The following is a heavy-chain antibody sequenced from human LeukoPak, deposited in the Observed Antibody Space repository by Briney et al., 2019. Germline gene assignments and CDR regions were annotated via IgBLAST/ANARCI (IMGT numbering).Heavy chain of an antibody. D-gene: IGHD3-22*01. V-gene: IGHV4-39*01. CDR3: ARLLGYYDSSGYHNWFDP. Sequence: SETLSLTCTVSGGSISSSSYYWGWIRQPPGKGLEWIGSIYYSGSTYYNPSLKSRVTISVDTSKNQFSLKLSSVTAADAAVYYCARLLGYYDSSGYHNWFDPWGPGTLDTVSS. CDR2: IYYSGST. CDR1: GGSISSSSYY. J-gene: IGHJ5*02.